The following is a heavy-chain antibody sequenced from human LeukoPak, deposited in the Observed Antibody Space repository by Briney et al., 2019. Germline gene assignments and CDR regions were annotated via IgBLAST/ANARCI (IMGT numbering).Heavy chain of an antibody. V-gene: IGHV3-48*01. CDR3: ARDHRYAFDN. CDR1: GFNFIDYS. J-gene: IGHJ4*01. D-gene: IGHD5-12*01. Sequence: GGSLRLSCTASGFNFIDYSMNWVRQAPGKGLEWISYIGISSGNTKYADSVKGRFTISRDKARNSLYLHMNSLRVEDTAMYYCARDHRYAFDNWGHRTLVTVSS. CDR2: IGISSGNT.